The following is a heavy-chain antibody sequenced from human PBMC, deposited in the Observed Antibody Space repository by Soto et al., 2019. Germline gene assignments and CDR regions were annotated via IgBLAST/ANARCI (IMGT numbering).Heavy chain of an antibody. D-gene: IGHD2-15*01. CDR2: INAGNGNT. J-gene: IGHJ3*02. V-gene: IGHV1-3*01. Sequence: ASVKVSCKASGYTFTSYAMHWVRQAPGQRLEWMGWINAGNGNTKYSQKFQGRVTITRDTSASTAYMELSSLRSEDTAVYYCASPLVYCSGGSCYSSFDAFDIWGQGTMVTVSS. CDR1: GYTFTSYA. CDR3: ASPLVYCSGGSCYSSFDAFDI.